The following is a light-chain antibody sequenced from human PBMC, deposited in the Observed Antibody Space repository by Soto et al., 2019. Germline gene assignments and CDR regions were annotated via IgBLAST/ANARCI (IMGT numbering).Light chain of an antibody. CDR2: AAS. CDR3: QQSYSTPQGGLT. Sequence: DIQMTQSPSSLSASVGDRVTITCRASQSISRYLNWYQQKPGKAPKLLIYAASSLQSGVPSRFSGSGSGTDFTLTITSLQPEDFATYYCQQSYSTPQGGLTFGPGTKVDIK. J-gene: IGKJ3*01. CDR1: QSISRY. V-gene: IGKV1-39*01.